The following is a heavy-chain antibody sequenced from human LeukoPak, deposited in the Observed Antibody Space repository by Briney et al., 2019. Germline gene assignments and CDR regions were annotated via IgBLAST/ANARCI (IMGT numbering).Heavy chain of an antibody. CDR1: GLTFSSYA. D-gene: IGHD3-3*01. CDR2: ISGSGVNT. V-gene: IGHV3-23*01. CDR3: AKDSMSSITIFGVAYGYFDY. J-gene: IGHJ4*02. Sequence: GGSLRLSCAVSGLTFSSYAMSWVRQAPGKGLEWVSAISGSGVNTHYADSVRGRFTISRDNSKSTLFLQMGSLRAEDTAVYYCAKDSMSSITIFGVAYGYFDYWGQGTLVTVSS.